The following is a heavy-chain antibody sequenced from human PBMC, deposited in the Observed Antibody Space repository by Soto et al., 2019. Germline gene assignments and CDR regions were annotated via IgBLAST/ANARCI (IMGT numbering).Heavy chain of an antibody. CDR2: INAGNGNT. CDR3: ARDRSPPYYYDSSGLEN. V-gene: IGHV1-3*01. J-gene: IGHJ1*01. Sequence: ASVKVSCKASGYTFTSYAMHWVRQAPGQRLEWMGWINAGNGNTKYSQKFQGRVTITRDTSASTAYMELSSLRSEDTAVYYCARDRSPPYYYDSSGLENWGQGTLVTVS. CDR1: GYTFTSYA. D-gene: IGHD3-22*01.